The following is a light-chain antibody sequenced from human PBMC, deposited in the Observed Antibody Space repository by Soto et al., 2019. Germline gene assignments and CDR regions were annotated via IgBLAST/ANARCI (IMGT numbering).Light chain of an antibody. CDR1: QSIGDS. Sequence: DIQMTQSPSTLSASVGDRVTITCRASQSIGDSLAWYQQKPGKAPYLLISDVSSLERGVPSRFSGSGSGTEFTLTISSMQPDDFATFYCQQYTNTNNPWMFGQGTKVDIK. CDR2: DVS. V-gene: IGKV1-5*01. CDR3: QQYTNTNNPWM. J-gene: IGKJ1*01.